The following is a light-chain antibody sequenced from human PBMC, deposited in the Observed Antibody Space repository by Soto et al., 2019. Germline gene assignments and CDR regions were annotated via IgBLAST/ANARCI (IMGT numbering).Light chain of an antibody. V-gene: IGKV2-30*01. CDR1: QTFPKVVGNTT. CDR3: MQGTHWPLT. Sequence: VMPQFPSSLSATLGHRAPFSGGPSQTFPKVVGNTTLNWFHQRPGQSPRRLIHTVSNRDSGVPDRFSGSGSGTDFTLMISRVAAEDVGMYYCMQGTHWPLTFGQGTKLEV. J-gene: IGKJ2*01. CDR2: TVS.